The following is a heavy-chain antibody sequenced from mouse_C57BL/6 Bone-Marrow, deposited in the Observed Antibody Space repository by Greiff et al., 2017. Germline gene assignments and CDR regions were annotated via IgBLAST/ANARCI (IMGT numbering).Heavy chain of an antibody. V-gene: IGHV5-16*01. CDR2: INYDGSST. J-gene: IGHJ2*01. CDR3: AREGIYYDYGGNYFDY. D-gene: IGHD2-4*01. CDR1: GFTFSDYY. Sequence: DVKLVESEGGLVQPGSSMKLSCTASGFTFSDYYMAWVRQVPEKGLEWVANINYDGSSTYYLDSLKSRFIISRDNAKNILYLQMSSLKSEDTATYYCAREGIYYDYGGNYFDYWGQGTTLTGSS.